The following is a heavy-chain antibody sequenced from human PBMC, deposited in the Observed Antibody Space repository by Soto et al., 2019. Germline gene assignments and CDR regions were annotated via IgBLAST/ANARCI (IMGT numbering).Heavy chain of an antibody. CDR3: AMPSGSYYPY. V-gene: IGHV3-30-3*01. Sequence: QVQLVESGGGVVQPGRSLRLSCAASGFSFSGYPMHWVRQTPGKGLEWVALISFDGTNKYYADSVKGRFTISRDNSRNTLFLQKNSLRADDTSLYYCAMPSGSYYPYWGQGTLVTVSS. CDR2: ISFDGTNK. J-gene: IGHJ4*02. D-gene: IGHD1-26*01. CDR1: GFSFSGYP.